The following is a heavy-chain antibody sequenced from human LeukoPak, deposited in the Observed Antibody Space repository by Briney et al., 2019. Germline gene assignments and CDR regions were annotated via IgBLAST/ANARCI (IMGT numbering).Heavy chain of an antibody. D-gene: IGHD2-15*01. CDR2: IYYSGTT. CDR3: ARDRRLPNCRGGACYSDY. CDR1: AGSISSTSYY. Sequence: SETLSLTCSVSAGSISSTSYYWGWIRQPPGEGLEWSGSIYYSGTTYYNPSLKSRVTISVDTSKNQFSLKLNSVTAADTAMYYCARDRRLPNCRGGACYSDYWAQGTLVTVSS. J-gene: IGHJ4*02. V-gene: IGHV4-39*02.